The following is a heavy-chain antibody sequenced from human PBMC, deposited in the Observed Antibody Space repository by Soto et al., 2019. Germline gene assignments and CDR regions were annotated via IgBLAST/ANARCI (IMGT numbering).Heavy chain of an antibody. Sequence: SETLSLTCAVYGGSFSGYYWSWIRQPPGKGLEWIGEINHSGSTNYNPSLKSRVTISVDTSKNQFSLRLSSVTAADTAVYYCARHSTENYRYNYYFTMDVWGQGTTVTVSS. CDR2: INHSGST. J-gene: IGHJ6*02. CDR1: GGSFSGYY. CDR3: ARHSTENYRYNYYFTMDV. V-gene: IGHV4-34*01. D-gene: IGHD1-7*01.